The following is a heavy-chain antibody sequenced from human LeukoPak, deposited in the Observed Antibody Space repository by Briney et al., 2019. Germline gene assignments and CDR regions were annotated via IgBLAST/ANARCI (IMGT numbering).Heavy chain of an antibody. Sequence: ASVKVSCKASGYTVTSYYMHWVRQAPGQGLEWMGILNPSGGSSSYAQKFQDRVTMTRNTSISTAYMELSSLRSDDTAVYYCARGPPNWGYDYWGPGTLVTVSS. CDR2: LNPSGGSS. D-gene: IGHD7-27*01. CDR3: ARGPPNWGYDY. J-gene: IGHJ4*02. CDR1: GYTVTSYY. V-gene: IGHV1-46*01.